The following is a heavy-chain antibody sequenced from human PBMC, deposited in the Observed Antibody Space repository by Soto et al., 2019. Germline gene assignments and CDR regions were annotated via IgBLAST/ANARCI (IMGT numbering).Heavy chain of an antibody. D-gene: IGHD3-22*01. CDR1: GFTFSSYW. V-gene: IGHV3-74*01. Sequence: QPGGSLRLSCAASGFTFSSYWMHWVRQAPGKGLVWVSRINSDGSSTSYADSVKGRFTISRDNAKNSLYLQMNSLRAEDTALYYCEKEGDSSSDAFDIWGQGTMVTVSS. CDR2: INSDGSST. CDR3: EKEGDSSSDAFDI. J-gene: IGHJ3*02.